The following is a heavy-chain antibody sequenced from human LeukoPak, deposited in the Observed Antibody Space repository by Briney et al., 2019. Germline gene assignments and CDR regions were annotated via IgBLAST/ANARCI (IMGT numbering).Heavy chain of an antibody. D-gene: IGHD3-10*01. V-gene: IGHV1-69*04. Sequence: GASVKVSCKASGGTFSSYAISWVRQAPGQGLEWMGRIIPILGIPNYTQEFQGRLTITADESTSTAYMELSSLRSEDTAVYYCARDQGGFGELSYYFDYWGQGTLVTVSS. CDR2: IIPILGIP. J-gene: IGHJ4*02. CDR1: GGTFSSYA. CDR3: ARDQGGFGELSYYFDY.